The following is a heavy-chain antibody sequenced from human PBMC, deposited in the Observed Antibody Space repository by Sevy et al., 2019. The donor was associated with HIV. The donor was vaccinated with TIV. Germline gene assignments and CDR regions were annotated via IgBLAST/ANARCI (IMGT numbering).Heavy chain of an antibody. Sequence: ASVKVSCKASGDTFGNYAIAWVRQAPGQGLEWVGGIIPVFGSANSAQKFQARVTITADVSTSTAYMELRRLRSEDTAVYYCARSNPDGYNYSYYYGMDVWGQGTTVTVSS. D-gene: IGHD5-12*01. CDR3: ARSNPDGYNYSYYYGMDV. V-gene: IGHV1-69*13. J-gene: IGHJ6*02. CDR1: GDTFGNYA. CDR2: IIPVFGSA.